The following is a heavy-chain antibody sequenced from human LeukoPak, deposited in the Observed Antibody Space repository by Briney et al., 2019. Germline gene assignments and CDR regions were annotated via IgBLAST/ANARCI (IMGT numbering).Heavy chain of an antibody. D-gene: IGHD5-18*01. J-gene: IGHJ4*02. CDR3: ARVRYSWYFDY. Sequence: SETLSLTCTVSGGSISSYYWSWIRQPPGRGLEWIGYIYYTGSTNYNASLKSRVTISVDTSKNQFSLKLSSVTAADTAVYYCARVRYSWYFDYWGQGTLVTVSS. V-gene: IGHV4-59*01. CDR2: IYYTGST. CDR1: GGSISSYY.